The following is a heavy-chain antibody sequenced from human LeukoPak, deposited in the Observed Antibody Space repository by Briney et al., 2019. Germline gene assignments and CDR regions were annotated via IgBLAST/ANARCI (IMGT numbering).Heavy chain of an antibody. CDR1: GYSFTSYW. J-gene: IGHJ6*03. D-gene: IGHD3-22*01. V-gene: IGHV5-51*01. CDR3: ARQGYDSSGYYYDYYYYMDV. Sequence: GESLKISCXGSGYSFTSYWIGWVRQMPGKGLEWMGIIYPGDSDTRYSPSFQGQVTISADKSISTAYLQWSSLKASDTAMYYCARQGYDSSGYYYDYYYYMDVWGKGTTVTVSS. CDR2: IYPGDSDT.